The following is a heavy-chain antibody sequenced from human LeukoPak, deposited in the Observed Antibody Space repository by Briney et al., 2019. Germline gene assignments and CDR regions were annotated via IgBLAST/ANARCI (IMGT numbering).Heavy chain of an antibody. D-gene: IGHD1-26*01. Sequence: PSETLSLTCTVSGCSISSSSYYWGWIRQPPGKGLEWIGSIYYSGSTYYNPSLKSRVTISVDTSKNQFSLKLSSVTAADTAVYYCARHRSDRIDYWGQGTLVTVSS. CDR3: ARHRSDRIDY. J-gene: IGHJ4*02. CDR1: GCSISSSSYY. CDR2: IYYSGST. V-gene: IGHV4-39*01.